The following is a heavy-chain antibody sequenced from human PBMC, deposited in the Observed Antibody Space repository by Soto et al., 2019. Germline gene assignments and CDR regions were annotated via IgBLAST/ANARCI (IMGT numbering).Heavy chain of an antibody. Sequence: ASVKVSCKASGGTFSSYAISWVRQAPGQGLEWMGGIIPIFGIANYAQKFQGTVTITADKSTSTAYMELSSLRSEDTAVYYCARESPSDYYGSGSYYIGAFDIWGQGTMVTVSS. J-gene: IGHJ3*02. CDR2: IIPIFGIA. D-gene: IGHD3-10*01. CDR1: GGTFSSYA. CDR3: ARESPSDYYGSGSYYIGAFDI. V-gene: IGHV1-69*10.